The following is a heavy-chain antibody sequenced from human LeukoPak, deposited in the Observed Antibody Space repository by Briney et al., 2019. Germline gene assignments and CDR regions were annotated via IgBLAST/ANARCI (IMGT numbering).Heavy chain of an antibody. D-gene: IGHD3-16*02. CDR2: INHSGST. CDR3: ARGRKDDYVWGSYRYATLDY. J-gene: IGHJ4*02. CDR1: GGSFSGYY. V-gene: IGHV4-34*01. Sequence: PSETLSLTCAVYGGSFSGYYWSWIRQPPGKGLEWIGEINHSGSTNYNPSLKSRVTISVDTSKNQFSLKLSSVTAADTAVYYCARGRKDDYVWGSYRYATLDYWGQGTLVTVSS.